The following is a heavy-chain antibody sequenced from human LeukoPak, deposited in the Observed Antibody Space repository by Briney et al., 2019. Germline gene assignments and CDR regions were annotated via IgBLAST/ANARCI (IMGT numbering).Heavy chain of an antibody. CDR1: GFRFSNFA. CDR3: VGAGYYGMDV. CDR2: ISSSSSYI. Sequence: PGGPLRLSCAASGFRFSNFAMYWVRQAPGKGLEWVSSISSSSSYIYYADSVKGRFTISRDNAKNSLYLQMNSLRVEDTAVYFCVGAGYYGMDVWGQGTTVTVSS. D-gene: IGHD3-16*01. J-gene: IGHJ6*02. V-gene: IGHV3-21*04.